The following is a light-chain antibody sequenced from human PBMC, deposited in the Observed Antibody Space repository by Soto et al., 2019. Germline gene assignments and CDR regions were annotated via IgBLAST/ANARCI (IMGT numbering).Light chain of an antibody. J-gene: IGKJ4*01. CDR1: QRVSSN. Sequence: EILLPQSPGTLSLSPGERASLSCRASQRVSSNYLAWFQQKPGQATRLLMCRTSSRATGFPARFSGSGSGTEFNLTISSLQSEDFGVSYCQQYNNWPSATFGGGTKVDI. CDR2: RTS. CDR3: QQYNNWPSAT. V-gene: IGKV3-15*01.